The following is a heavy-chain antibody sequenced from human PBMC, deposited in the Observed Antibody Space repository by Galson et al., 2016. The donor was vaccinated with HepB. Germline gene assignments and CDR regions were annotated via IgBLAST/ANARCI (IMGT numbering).Heavy chain of an antibody. V-gene: IGHV4-61*09. CDR1: GDSTSSGSYY. CDR2: ISTSGRT. Sequence: TLSLTCAVSGDSTSSGSYYWSWIRRPAGEGLEWTGHISTSGRTKYNPSLKDRVTISLDTSKNQFSLSLNSVTAADTAVYYCARGITPFLRFDPWGQGTLVTVSS. CDR3: ARGITPFLRFDP. J-gene: IGHJ5*02.